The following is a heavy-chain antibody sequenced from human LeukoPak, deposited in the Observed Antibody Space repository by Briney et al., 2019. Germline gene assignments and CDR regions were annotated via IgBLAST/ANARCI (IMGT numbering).Heavy chain of an antibody. CDR1: GITVSTNY. CDR3: ARPGSASGYWVH. V-gene: IGHV3-53*01. J-gene: IGHJ4*02. CDR2: LYSRGNT. D-gene: IGHD3-3*01. Sequence: QAGGSLRLSCAASGITVSTNYLSWVRQAPGKGLEWVSVLYSRGNTKYADSVRGRFTISRDSLKNTLYLQMNSLRAEDTAVYYCARPGSASGYWVHWGQGTLVTVSS.